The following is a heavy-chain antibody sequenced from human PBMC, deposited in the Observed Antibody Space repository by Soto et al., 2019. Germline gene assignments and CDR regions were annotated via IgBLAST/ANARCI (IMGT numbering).Heavy chain of an antibody. J-gene: IGHJ1*01. Sequence: AGGSLRLSCAASGFTFDDYAMHWVRQVPGKGLEWVSGINWNSGSIGYADSVMGRFTISRDNDKNLLFLDMNSLRDDDTATYYCASRQLALDHWGQGTPVTVSS. CDR3: ASRQLALDH. D-gene: IGHD3-9*01. V-gene: IGHV3-9*01. CDR2: INWNSGSI. CDR1: GFTFDDYA.